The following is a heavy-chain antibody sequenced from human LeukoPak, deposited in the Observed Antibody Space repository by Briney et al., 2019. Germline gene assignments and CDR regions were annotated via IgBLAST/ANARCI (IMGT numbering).Heavy chain of an antibody. CDR1: GFTFSSYS. D-gene: IGHD3-22*01. Sequence: GGSLRLSCVVSGFTFSSYSVNWVRQSPGKGLEWVSYISSSSSYIHYADSVKGRFTISRDNAKKSLYLQMNSLRAEDTAVYYCAKASAMIVVVSKHFDYWGQGTLVTVSS. CDR3: AKASAMIVVVSKHFDY. CDR2: ISSSSSYI. J-gene: IGHJ4*02. V-gene: IGHV3-21*04.